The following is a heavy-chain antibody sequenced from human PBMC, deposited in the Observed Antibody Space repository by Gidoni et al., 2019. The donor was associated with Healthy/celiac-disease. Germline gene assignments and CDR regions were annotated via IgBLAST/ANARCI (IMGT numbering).Heavy chain of an antibody. D-gene: IGHD6-13*01. V-gene: IGHV4-59*01. CDR2: IYYSGSP. J-gene: IGHJ6*02. CDR3: ARGVGDSSSWTYYYYYGMDV. Sequence: QVQLQESGPGLVKPSETLSLTCTVSGGSISSYYWSWIRQPPGKGLEWIGYIYYSGSPNYNPSLKSRVTISGDTSKNQFSLKLSSVTAADTAVYYGARGVGDSSSWTYYYYYGMDVWGQGTTVTVSS. CDR1: GGSISSYY.